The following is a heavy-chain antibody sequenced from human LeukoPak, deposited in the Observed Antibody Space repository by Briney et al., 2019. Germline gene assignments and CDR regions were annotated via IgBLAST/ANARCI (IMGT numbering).Heavy chain of an antibody. CDR2: IYHSGST. D-gene: IGHD3-22*01. CDR3: ARDYDSSGYYYGY. CDR1: GYSISSGYY. Sequence: PSETLSLTCTVSGYSISSGYYWGWIRQPPGKGLEWIGSIYHSGSTYYNPSLKSRVTISVDTSKNQFSQKLSSVTAADTAVYYCARDYDSSGYYYGYWGQGTLVTVSS. V-gene: IGHV4-38-2*02. J-gene: IGHJ4*02.